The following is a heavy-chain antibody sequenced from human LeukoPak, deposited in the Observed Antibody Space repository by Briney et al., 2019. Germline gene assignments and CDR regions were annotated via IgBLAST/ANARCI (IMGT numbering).Heavy chain of an antibody. D-gene: IGHD3-22*01. Sequence: GGSLRLSCAASGFTFSNAWMSWVRQAPGKGLEWVGRIKSKTDGGTTDYAAPVKGRFTISRDDSKNTLYLQMNSLRAEDTAVYYCARVQAGTLWHYYDSSGYGGSDYWGQGTLVTVSS. CDR2: IKSKTDGGTT. J-gene: IGHJ4*02. V-gene: IGHV3-15*01. CDR1: GFTFSNAW. CDR3: ARVQAGTLWHYYDSSGYGGSDY.